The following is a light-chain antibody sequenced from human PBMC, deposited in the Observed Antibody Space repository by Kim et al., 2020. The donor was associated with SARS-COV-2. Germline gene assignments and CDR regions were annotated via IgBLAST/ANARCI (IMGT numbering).Light chain of an antibody. J-gene: IGLJ2*01. Sequence: SYELTQPPSVSVSPGQTASITCSGDKLGDKYACWYQQKPGQSPVLVIYQDTKRPSGTPERFSGSNSGNTATLTISGTQAMDEADYYCQAWDSSPVVFGGGTQLTVL. CDR2: QDT. CDR1: KLGDKY. CDR3: QAWDSSPVV. V-gene: IGLV3-1*01.